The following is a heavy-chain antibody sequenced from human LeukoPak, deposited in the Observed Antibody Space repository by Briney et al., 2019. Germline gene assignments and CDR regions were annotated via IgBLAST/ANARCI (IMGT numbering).Heavy chain of an antibody. D-gene: IGHD3-16*01. CDR1: GGSISSYY. Sequence: SETLSLTCTVSGGSISSYYWSWIRQPPGMGLEWIGYIYYSGSTNYNPSLKSRVTISVDTSKNQFSLKLSSVTAADTAVYYCARDPRLGAFDIWGQGTMVTVSS. V-gene: IGHV4-59*01. CDR3: ARDPRLGAFDI. J-gene: IGHJ3*02. CDR2: IYYSGST.